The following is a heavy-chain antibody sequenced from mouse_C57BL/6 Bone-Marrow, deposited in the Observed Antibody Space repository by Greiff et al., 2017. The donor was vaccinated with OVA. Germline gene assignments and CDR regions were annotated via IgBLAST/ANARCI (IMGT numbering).Heavy chain of an antibody. V-gene: IGHV1-58*01. CDR3: ARLDGGWLPPYWYFDV. D-gene: IGHD2-2*01. J-gene: IGHJ1*03. Sequence: EVQLQQSGAELVRPGSSVKMSCKTSGYTFTSYGINWVKQRPGQGLEWIGYIYIGNGYTEYNEKFKGKATLTSDTSSSTAYMQLSSLTSEDSAIYFCARLDGGWLPPYWYFDVWGTGTTVTVSS. CDR2: IYIGNGYT. CDR1: GYTFTSYG.